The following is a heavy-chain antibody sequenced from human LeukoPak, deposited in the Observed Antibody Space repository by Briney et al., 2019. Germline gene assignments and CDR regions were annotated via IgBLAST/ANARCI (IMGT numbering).Heavy chain of an antibody. CDR1: GGSISSYY. J-gene: IGHJ4*02. CDR2: IYYSGST. CDR3: AREGGYSGSYFDY. V-gene: IGHV4-59*01. Sequence: SETLSLTCTVSGGSISSYYWSLIRQPPGKGLEWIGYIYYSGSTNYNPSLKSRVTISVDTSKNQFSLKLSSVAAADTAVYYCAREGGYSGSYFDYWGQGTLVTVSS. D-gene: IGHD1-26*01.